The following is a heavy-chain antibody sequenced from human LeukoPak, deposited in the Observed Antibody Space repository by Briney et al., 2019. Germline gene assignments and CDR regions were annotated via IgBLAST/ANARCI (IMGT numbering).Heavy chain of an antibody. CDR2: IYYSGST. CDR1: GGSISSYF. CDR3: ARHPQYPGAYGFTGFDY. J-gene: IGHJ4*02. Sequence: SETLSLTCTVSGGSISSYFWSWIRQPPGKGLEWIGYIYYSGSTNYNPSLKSRVTISVDTSKNQFSLKLSSVTAADTAVCYCARHPQYPGAYGFTGFDYWGQGTLVTVSS. V-gene: IGHV4-59*08. D-gene: IGHD3/OR15-3a*01.